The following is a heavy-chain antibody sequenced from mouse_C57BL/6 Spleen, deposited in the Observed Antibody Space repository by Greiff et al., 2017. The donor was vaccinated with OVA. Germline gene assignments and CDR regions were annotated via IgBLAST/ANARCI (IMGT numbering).Heavy chain of an antibody. V-gene: IGHV14-3*01. Sequence: VQLQQPVAELVRPGASVKLSCTASGFTFTNSYMHWVKQRPGQGLEWIGRIDPANGNTKYAPKFQGKATITVDTSSNTAYLQLSSLTSEDTARYFCARLDYDEDYYAMDYWGKGTSVTVSS. CDR3: ARLDYDEDYYAMDY. CDR1: GFTFTNSY. CDR2: IDPANGNT. D-gene: IGHD2-4*01. J-gene: IGHJ4*01.